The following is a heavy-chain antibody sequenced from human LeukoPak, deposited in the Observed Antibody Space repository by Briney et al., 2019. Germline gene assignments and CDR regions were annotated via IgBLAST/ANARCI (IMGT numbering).Heavy chain of an antibody. CDR3: ARVGTWELQRVIDY. Sequence: GGSLRLSCAASGFTFTDYWMTWVRQVPGKGLEWVANIHKAGTESYYVDSVKGRFAISRDNAKNSLYLQLSSLRVDDTAVYYCARVGTWELQRVIDYWGQGTLVTVSS. CDR1: GFTFTDYW. CDR2: IHKAGTES. V-gene: IGHV3-7*01. D-gene: IGHD1-26*01. J-gene: IGHJ4*02.